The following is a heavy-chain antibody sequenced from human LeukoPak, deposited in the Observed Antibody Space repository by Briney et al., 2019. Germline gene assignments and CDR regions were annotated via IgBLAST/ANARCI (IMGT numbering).Heavy chain of an antibody. Sequence: KSSETLSLTCTVSGGSISSSSYYWGWIRQPPGKGLEWIGSIYYSGSTYYNPSLKSRVTMSVDTSKNQFSLKLSSVTAADTAVYYCARALGLDYYDSSGYYHWYFDLWGRGTLVTVSS. CDR2: IYYSGST. CDR1: GGSISSSSYY. CDR3: ARALGLDYYDSSGYYHWYFDL. D-gene: IGHD3-22*01. J-gene: IGHJ2*01. V-gene: IGHV4-39*07.